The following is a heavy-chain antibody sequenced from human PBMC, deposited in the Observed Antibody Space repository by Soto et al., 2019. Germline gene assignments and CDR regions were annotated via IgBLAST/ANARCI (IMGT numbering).Heavy chain of an antibody. CDR3: ARDWGSGDSSMAGAFDI. V-gene: IGHV3-21*01. D-gene: IGHD3-22*01. J-gene: IGHJ3*02. CDR2: ISSSSSYI. CDR1: GFTFSSYS. Sequence: GGSLRLSCAASGFTFSSYSMNWVRQAPGKGLEWVSSISSSSSYIYYADSVKGRFTISRDNAKNSPYLQMNSLRAEDTAVYYCARDWGSGDSSMAGAFDIWGQGTKVTVSS.